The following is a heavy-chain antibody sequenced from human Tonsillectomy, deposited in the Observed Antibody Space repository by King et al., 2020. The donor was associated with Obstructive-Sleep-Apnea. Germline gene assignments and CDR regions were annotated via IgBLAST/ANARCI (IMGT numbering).Heavy chain of an antibody. CDR1: GFTFSNYA. CDR3: ARGTDSSGLFDAFDI. J-gene: IGHJ3*02. CDR2: ISYDGSDK. Sequence: VQLVESGGGMVHLGRSLRLSCAASGFTFSNYATHWVRQAPGKGLEWVAVISYDGSDKYHADSVLGRFTISRDNSKNTLYLQMNSLRAEDTAVYYCARGTDSSGLFDAFDIWGQGTMVTVSS. D-gene: IGHD3-22*01. V-gene: IGHV3-30*04.